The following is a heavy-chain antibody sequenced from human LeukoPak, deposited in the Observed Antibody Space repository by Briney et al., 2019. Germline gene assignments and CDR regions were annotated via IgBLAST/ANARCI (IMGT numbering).Heavy chain of an antibody. J-gene: IGHJ5*02. D-gene: IGHD6-13*01. CDR1: GDSVSSNSAA. CDR2: TYYRSKWYN. CDR3: ARTTAASSDWFDP. V-gene: IGHV6-1*01. Sequence: SQTLSLTCALSGDSVSSNSAAWNWIRQSPSRGLEWLGRTYYRSKWYNDYAVSVKGRITINPDTSKNQFSLQLNSVTPGDTAVYYCARTTAASSDWFDPWGQGTLVTVSS.